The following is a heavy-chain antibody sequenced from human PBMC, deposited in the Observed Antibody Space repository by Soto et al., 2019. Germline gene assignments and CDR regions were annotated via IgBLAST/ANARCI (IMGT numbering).Heavy chain of an antibody. Sequence: SETLSLTCAVYGGSFSGYYWSWIRQPPGKGLEWIGEINHSGSTNYNPSLKSRVTISVDTSKNQFSLKLSSVTAADTAVYYCARGEATLQKEGWVQLWFLVPRYMDVWGKGTTVTVSS. CDR3: ARGEATLQKEGWVQLWFLVPRYMDV. V-gene: IGHV4-34*01. D-gene: IGHD5-18*01. J-gene: IGHJ6*03. CDR2: INHSGST. CDR1: GGSFSGYY.